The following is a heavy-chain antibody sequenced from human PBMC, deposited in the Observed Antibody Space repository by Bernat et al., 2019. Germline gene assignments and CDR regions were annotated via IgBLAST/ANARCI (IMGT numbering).Heavy chain of an antibody. CDR2: IYYSGST. D-gene: IGHD3-22*01. Sequence: QVQLQESGSGLVKPSETLSLTCTVSGGSISSYYWSWIRQPPGKGLEWIGYIYYSGSTNYNPSLKSRVTISVDTSKNQFSLKLSSVTAADTAVYYCARALDSSGTGDMDVWGRGTTVTVSS. CDR1: GGSISSYY. J-gene: IGHJ6*02. CDR3: ARALDSSGTGDMDV. V-gene: IGHV4-59*01.